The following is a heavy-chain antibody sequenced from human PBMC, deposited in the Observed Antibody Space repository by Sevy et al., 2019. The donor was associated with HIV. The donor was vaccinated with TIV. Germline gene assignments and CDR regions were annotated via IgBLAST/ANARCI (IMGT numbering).Heavy chain of an antibody. CDR1: GGSISSYY. J-gene: IGHJ5*02. V-gene: IGHV4-4*07. CDR3: ARDRGSGSYYNINWFDP. CDR2: IYTSGST. Sequence: SETLSLTCTVSGGSISSYYWSWIRQPAGKGLEWIGRIYTSGSTNYNPSLKSRVTMSVDTSKNQFSLKLSSVTAADTAVYYCARDRGSGSYYNINWFDPWGQGTLVTVS. D-gene: IGHD3-10*01.